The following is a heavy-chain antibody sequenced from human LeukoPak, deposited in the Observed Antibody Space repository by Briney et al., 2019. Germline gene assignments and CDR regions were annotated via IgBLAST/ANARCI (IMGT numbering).Heavy chain of an antibody. Sequence: SETLSLTCAVYGGSFSGYYWSWIRQPPGKGLEWIGEINHSGSTNYNPSLKSRVTISIDMSKNQFSLRLNSVTAADTAVYYCAQLRAEVDYWGQGTLVTVSS. J-gene: IGHJ4*02. V-gene: IGHV4-34*01. CDR3: AQLRAEVDY. D-gene: IGHD1-1*01. CDR1: GGSFSGYY. CDR2: INHSGST.